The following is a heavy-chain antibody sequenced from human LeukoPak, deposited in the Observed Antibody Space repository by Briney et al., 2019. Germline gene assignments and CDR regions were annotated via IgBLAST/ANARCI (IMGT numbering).Heavy chain of an antibody. CDR3: AREWELLRIWFDP. CDR1: GGSVSSGSYY. D-gene: IGHD1-26*01. Sequence: SETLSLTCTVSGGSVSSGSYYWSWIRQPPGNRLEWIGYIYYSGSTNYNTSLKSRVTISVDTSKNQFYLKLSSVIAADTAVYYCAREWELLRIWFDPWGQGTLVTVSS. CDR2: IYYSGST. J-gene: IGHJ5*02. V-gene: IGHV4-61*01.